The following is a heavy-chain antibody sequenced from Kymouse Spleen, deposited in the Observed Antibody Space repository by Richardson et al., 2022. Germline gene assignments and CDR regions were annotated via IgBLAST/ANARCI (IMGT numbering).Heavy chain of an antibody. Sequence: QVQLVQSGAEVKKPGASVKVSCKASGYTFTSYAMHWVRQAPGQRLEWMGWINAGNGNTKYSQKFQGRVTITRDTSASTAYMELSSLRSEDTAVYYCAREWELLGYYYGMDVWGQGTTVTVSS. CDR1: GYTFTSYA. D-gene: IGHD1-26*01. CDR3: AREWELLGYYYGMDV. J-gene: IGHJ6*02. V-gene: IGHV1-3*01. CDR2: INAGNGNT.